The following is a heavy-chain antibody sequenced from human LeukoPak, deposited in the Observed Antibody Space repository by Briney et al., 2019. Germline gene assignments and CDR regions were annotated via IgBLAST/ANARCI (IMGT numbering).Heavy chain of an antibody. Sequence: GGSLRLSCAASGFTFSSYAMHWVRQAPGKGLEWVAVISYDGSSKYYADSVKGRFTISRDNSKNTLYLQMNSLRAEDTAVYYCAREIAVAGDIDYWGQGTLVTVSS. CDR1: GFTFSSYA. CDR2: ISYDGSSK. J-gene: IGHJ4*02. D-gene: IGHD6-19*01. V-gene: IGHV3-30*04. CDR3: AREIAVAGDIDY.